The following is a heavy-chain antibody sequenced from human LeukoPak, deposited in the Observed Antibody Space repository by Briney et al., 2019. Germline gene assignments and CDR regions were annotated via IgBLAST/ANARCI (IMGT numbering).Heavy chain of an antibody. Sequence: GGSLRLSCAASGFTFSSYSMNWVRQAPGKGLEWVSYISSSSSTIYYADSVKGRFTISRDNSKNTVYLQMNSLRTEDTAVYFCAREGSRLVIHAFDIWGQGTMVTVSS. V-gene: IGHV3-48*01. J-gene: IGHJ3*02. CDR1: GFTFSSYS. CDR2: ISSSSSTI. CDR3: AREGSRLVIHAFDI. D-gene: IGHD2-21*01.